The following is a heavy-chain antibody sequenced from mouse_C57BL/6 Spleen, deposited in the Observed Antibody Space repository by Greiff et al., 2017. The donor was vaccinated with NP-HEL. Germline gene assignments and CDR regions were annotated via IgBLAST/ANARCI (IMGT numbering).Heavy chain of an antibody. CDR1: GYAFSSSW. Sequence: QVQLQQSGPELVKPGASVKISCKASGYAFSSSWMNWVKQRPGKGLEWIGRIYPGDGDTNYNGKFKGKATLTADKSSSTAYMQLSSLTSEDSAVYFCAGGKPYYFDYWGQGTTLTVSS. D-gene: IGHD2-1*01. CDR3: AGGKPYYFDY. J-gene: IGHJ2*01. V-gene: IGHV1-82*01. CDR2: IYPGDGDT.